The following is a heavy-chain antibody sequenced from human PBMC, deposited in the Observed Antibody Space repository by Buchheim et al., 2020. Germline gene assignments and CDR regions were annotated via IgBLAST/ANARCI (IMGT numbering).Heavy chain of an antibody. CDR3: ARKPAGRFYYYGMDV. CDR1: GGSFSGYY. D-gene: IGHD6-13*01. CDR2: INHSGST. V-gene: IGHV4-34*01. J-gene: IGHJ6*02. Sequence: QVQLQQWGAGLLKPSETLSLTCAVYGGSFSGYYWSWIRQPPGKGLEWIGEINHSGSTNYNPSLKSRVNIPVDTSKNQFSMKLSSVTAADTAVYYCARKPAGRFYYYGMDVWGQGTT.